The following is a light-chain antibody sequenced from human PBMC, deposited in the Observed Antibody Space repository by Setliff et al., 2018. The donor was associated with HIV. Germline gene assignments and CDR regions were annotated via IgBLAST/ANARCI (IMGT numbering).Light chain of an antibody. CDR2: DVS. CDR1: SSDVGSYNF. J-gene: IGLJ1*01. Sequence: QSVLTQPASVSGSPGQSITISCSGTSSDVGSYNFVSWYQQHPGKAPQLIIYDVSPRPSGVCSRFSGSKSGNTASLTIAGLQAEDQADYYCFSYTSSLTYGFGTGTKVT. CDR3: FSYTSSLTYG. V-gene: IGLV2-14*03.